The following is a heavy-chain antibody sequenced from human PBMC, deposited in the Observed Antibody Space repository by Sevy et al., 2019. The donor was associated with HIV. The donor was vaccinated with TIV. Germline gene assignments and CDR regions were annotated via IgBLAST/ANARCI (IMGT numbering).Heavy chain of an antibody. CDR2: ISSSSSTI. J-gene: IGHJ4*02. Sequence: GGSLRLSCAASGFTFSSYSMNWVRQAPGKGLEWVSYISSSSSTIYYADSVKGRFTISRDNAKNSLYLQMNSLRDEDTAAYYCASGPPDYYDSSGDFDYWGQGTLVTVSS. D-gene: IGHD3-22*01. V-gene: IGHV3-48*02. CDR1: GFTFSSYS. CDR3: ASGPPDYYDSSGDFDY.